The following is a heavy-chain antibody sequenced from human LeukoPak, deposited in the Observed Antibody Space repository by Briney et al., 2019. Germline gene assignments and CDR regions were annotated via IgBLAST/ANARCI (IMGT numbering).Heavy chain of an antibody. CDR2: IRQDGSER. D-gene: IGHD4-17*01. V-gene: IGHV3-7*01. CDR3: AKRPSDYGDYVSYFDY. Sequence: PGGSLRLFCAVSGFTFNTYWMSWVRQAPGKGLEWVATIRQDGSERHYVDSVKGRFTISRDNSKDTLYLQMNSLRDEDTAVYYCAKRPSDYGDYVSYFDYWGQGTLVTVSS. CDR1: GFTFNTYW. J-gene: IGHJ4*02.